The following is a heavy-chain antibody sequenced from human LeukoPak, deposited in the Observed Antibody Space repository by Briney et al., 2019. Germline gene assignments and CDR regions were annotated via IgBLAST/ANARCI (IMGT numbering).Heavy chain of an antibody. CDR2: FYRQGPT. V-gene: IGHV4-38-2*01. Sequence: TLSLTCAVSGYSISSGYYWGWIRQPPGEGLEWIGSFYRQGPTLYNASLKSRVTISVDTSNNHLSLKLTSVTAADTAVYYCAKRDCTSTTCYAGSYYFDYWGQGTLVTVSS. CDR1: GYSISSGYY. J-gene: IGHJ4*02. CDR3: AKRDCTSTTCYAGSYYFDY. D-gene: IGHD2-2*01.